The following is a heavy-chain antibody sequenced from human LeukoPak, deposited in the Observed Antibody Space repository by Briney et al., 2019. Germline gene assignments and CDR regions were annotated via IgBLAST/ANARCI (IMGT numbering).Heavy chain of an antibody. CDR2: ISGYNGNT. J-gene: IGHJ4*02. D-gene: IGHD4-17*01. CDR3: ARDKGPPDGDCGY. CDR1: GYTFTSYG. V-gene: IGHV1-18*01. Sequence: GASVKVSCKASGYTFTSYGISWGRQAPGHGLEWMGWISGYNGNTNYAQKLQGRVTMTTDTSTSTAHMELRSLRSDDTAVYYCARDKGPPDGDCGYWGQGTLVTVSS.